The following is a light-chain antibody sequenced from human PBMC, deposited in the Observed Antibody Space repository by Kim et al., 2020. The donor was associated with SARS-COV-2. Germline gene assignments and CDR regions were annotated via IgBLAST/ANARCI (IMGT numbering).Light chain of an antibody. V-gene: IGKV4-1*01. CDR2: WAS. CDR3: QQYFETPYT. J-gene: IGKJ2*01. CDR1: QSVLFSSSNQNY. Sequence: SATISCKSSQSVLFSSSNQNYLAWFQQKPGQPPKLLIYWASTRESGVPDRFSGAGSGTDFTLTITSLQAEDVAVYFCQQYFETPYTFGQGTKLEI.